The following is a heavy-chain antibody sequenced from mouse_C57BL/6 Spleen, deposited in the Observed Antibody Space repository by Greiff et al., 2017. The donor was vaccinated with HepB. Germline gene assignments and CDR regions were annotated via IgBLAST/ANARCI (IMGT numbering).Heavy chain of an antibody. J-gene: IGHJ1*03. CDR3: TEGGATDWYFDV. V-gene: IGHV14-2*01. CDR1: GFNIKDYY. CDR2: IDPEDGET. Sequence: VQLQQSGAELVKPGASVKLSCTASGFNIKDYYMHWVKQRTEQGLEWIGRIDPEDGETKYAPKFQGKANITADTTSNTAYLQLSSLTSEDTAVYYCTEGGATDWYFDVWGTGTTVTVSS. D-gene: IGHD3-1*01.